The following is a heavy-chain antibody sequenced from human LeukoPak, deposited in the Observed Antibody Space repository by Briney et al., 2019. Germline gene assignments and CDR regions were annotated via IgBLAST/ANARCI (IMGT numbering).Heavy chain of an antibody. V-gene: IGHV4-59*01. CDR1: GGSINSYY. Sequence: WETLSLTCTVSGGSINSYYWTWIRQPPGKGLEWIGYVYDSGSTNYNPSLKSRVTISVDTSKNQFSLKLSSVTAADTAVYYCARGSFWYDSSGYYPFDYWGQGTLVTVSS. CDR3: ARGSFWYDSSGYYPFDY. D-gene: IGHD3-22*01. CDR2: VYDSGST. J-gene: IGHJ4*02.